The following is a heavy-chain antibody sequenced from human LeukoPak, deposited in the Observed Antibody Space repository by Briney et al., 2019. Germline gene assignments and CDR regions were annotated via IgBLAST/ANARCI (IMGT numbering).Heavy chain of an antibody. V-gene: IGHV1-46*01. Sequence: GASVKVSCKASGYTFTSYYMHWVRQAPGQGLEWMGIINPSGGSTSYAQKFQGRVTMTRDTSTSTAYMELRSLRSDDTAVYYCARGWFRREFDYWGQGTLVTVSS. D-gene: IGHD2-15*01. CDR3: ARGWFRREFDY. J-gene: IGHJ4*02. CDR2: INPSGGST. CDR1: GYTFTSYY.